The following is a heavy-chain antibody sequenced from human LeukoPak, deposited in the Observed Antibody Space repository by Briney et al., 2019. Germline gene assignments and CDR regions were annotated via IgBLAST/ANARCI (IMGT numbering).Heavy chain of an antibody. J-gene: IGHJ4*02. CDR1: GGSISSGGYS. V-gene: IGHV4-39*01. CDR2: IYYSGST. CDR3: AGYSSSWYYFFDY. Sequence: SETLSLTCAVSGGSISSGGYSWSWIRQPPGKGLEWIGSIYYSGSTYYNPSLKSRVTISVDTSKNQFSLKLSSVTAADTAVYYCAGYSSSWYYFFDYWGQGTLVTVSS. D-gene: IGHD6-13*01.